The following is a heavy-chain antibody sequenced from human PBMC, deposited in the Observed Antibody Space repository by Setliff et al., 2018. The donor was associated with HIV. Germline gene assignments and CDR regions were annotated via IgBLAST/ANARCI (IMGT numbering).Heavy chain of an antibody. D-gene: IGHD3-22*01. CDR1: GFTFSSYS. CDR2: ISSSSSTI. Sequence: GGSLRLSCAASGFTFSSYSMNWVRQAPGKGLEWVSYISSSSSTIYYADSVKGRFTISRDNAKNSLYLQMNSLRAEDTAVYYCARKSYYYDSGGYHNYMDVWGKGTTVTVSS. J-gene: IGHJ6*03. CDR3: ARKSYYYDSGGYHNYMDV. V-gene: IGHV3-48*04.